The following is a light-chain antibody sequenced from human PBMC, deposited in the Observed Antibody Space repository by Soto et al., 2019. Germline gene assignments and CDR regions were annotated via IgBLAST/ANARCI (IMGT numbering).Light chain of an antibody. Sequence: EIVMSQSPGTLSLSAGERATVSCRASHSVSSDLAWYQQKPGQAPRLLIYGASTRATDVPARFSGGGSGTEFTLTISSLQSEGSAIYYCQQYHDWPPITFGPGTKVYIK. J-gene: IGKJ3*01. CDR3: QQYHDWPPIT. CDR2: GAS. CDR1: HSVSSD. V-gene: IGKV3-15*01.